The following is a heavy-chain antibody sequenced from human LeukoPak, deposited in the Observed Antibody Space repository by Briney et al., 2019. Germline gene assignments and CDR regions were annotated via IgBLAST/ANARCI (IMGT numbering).Heavy chain of an antibody. J-gene: IGHJ6*02. D-gene: IGHD3-3*01. CDR2: ISAYNGNT. V-gene: IGHV1-18*01. CDR3: ASIDLDYDFWSGYYDLARNHHYHGIDV. Sequence: ASVKVSCKASGYTFTSYGISWVRQAPGQGLEWMGWISAYNGNTNYAQKLQGRVTMTTDTSTSTAYMELRSLRSDDTAVYYCASIDLDYDFWSGYYDLARNHHYHGIDVWGQGTTVTVSS. CDR1: GYTFTSYG.